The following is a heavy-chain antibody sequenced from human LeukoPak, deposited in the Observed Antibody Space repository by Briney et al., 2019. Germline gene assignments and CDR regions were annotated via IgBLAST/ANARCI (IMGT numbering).Heavy chain of an antibody. CDR3: TKDRRQCVLPYFDS. Sequence: GGSLRLSCAASGFTFSTYAMSWVRHTPGKGLEWVSGISSGGNTQYTDSVKGRFTVSRDNSKNTLHLQMDSLRAEGTAIYYCTKDRRQCVLPYFDSWGQGTVVTVSS. J-gene: IGHJ4*02. CDR1: GFTFSTYA. V-gene: IGHV3-23*01. CDR2: ISSGGNT. D-gene: IGHD6-19*01.